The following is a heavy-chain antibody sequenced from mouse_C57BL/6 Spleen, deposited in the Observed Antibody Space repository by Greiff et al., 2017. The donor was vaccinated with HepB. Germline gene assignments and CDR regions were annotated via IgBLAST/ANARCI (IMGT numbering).Heavy chain of an antibody. J-gene: IGHJ4*01. CDR1: GYTFTSYW. D-gene: IGHD2-4*01. CDR2: IYPGNSDT. Sequence: EVQLVESGTVLARPGASVKMSCKTSGYTFTSYWMHWVKQRPGQGLEWIGAIYPGNSDTSYNQKFKGKAKLTAVTAASTAYMELSSLTTEDSAVYYCTRGIYDYDGDAMDYWGQGTSVTVSS. V-gene: IGHV1-5*01. CDR3: TRGIYDYDGDAMDY.